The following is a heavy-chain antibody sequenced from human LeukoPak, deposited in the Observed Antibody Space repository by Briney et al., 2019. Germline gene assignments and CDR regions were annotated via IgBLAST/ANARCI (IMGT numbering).Heavy chain of an antibody. CDR3: ARERYYYDSSGLDY. Sequence: GGSLRLSCAASGFTFSSYSMNWVRQAPGKGLEWVSYISSSSSTIYYADSVEGRFTISRDNAKNSLYLQMNSLRDEDTAVYYCARERYYYDSSGLDYWGQGTLVTVSS. CDR1: GFTFSSYS. D-gene: IGHD3-22*01. CDR2: ISSSSSTI. V-gene: IGHV3-48*02. J-gene: IGHJ4*02.